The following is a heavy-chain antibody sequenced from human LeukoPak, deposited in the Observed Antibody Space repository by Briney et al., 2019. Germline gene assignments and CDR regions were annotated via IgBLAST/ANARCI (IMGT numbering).Heavy chain of an antibody. CDR2: INHSGST. CDR1: GGSFSGYY. Sequence: SETLSLTCAVYGGSFSGYYWSWIRQPPGKGLEWIGEINHSGSTNYNPSLKSRVTISVVTSKNQFSLQLSSVTAADTAVYYCARGRKGPFGSGSYPRRRGYYMDVWGKGTTVTVSS. J-gene: IGHJ6*03. D-gene: IGHD3-10*01. V-gene: IGHV4-34*01. CDR3: ARGRKGPFGSGSYPRRRGYYMDV.